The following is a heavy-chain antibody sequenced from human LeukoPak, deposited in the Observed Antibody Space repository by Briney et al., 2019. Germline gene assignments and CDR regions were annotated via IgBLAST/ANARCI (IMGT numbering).Heavy chain of an antibody. V-gene: IGHV1-2*02. D-gene: IGHD2-15*01. Sequence: ASVKVSCKAPGYTFTGYYMHWVRQAPGQGLEWMGWINPNSDGTNYAQKFQGRVTMTRDTSISTAYMELSRLRSDDTAVYYCARDRGCSGGSCYPKYFQHWGQGTLVTVSS. CDR1: GYTFTGYY. CDR3: ARDRGCSGGSCYPKYFQH. J-gene: IGHJ1*01. CDR2: INPNSDGT.